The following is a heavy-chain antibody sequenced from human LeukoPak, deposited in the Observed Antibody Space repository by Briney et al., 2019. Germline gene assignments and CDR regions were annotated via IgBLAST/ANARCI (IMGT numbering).Heavy chain of an antibody. CDR1: GYTFTSYY. J-gene: IGHJ4*01. CDR2: IYPSGGST. D-gene: IGHD6-19*01. V-gene: IGHV1-46*01. Sequence: GASVKVSCKASGYTFTSYYIHWVRQAPGQGLEWMGIIYPSGGSTSYAQKFQGRVTMTRDTSTSTVYMELSSLRSEDTAVYYCAGRSITVADPFYYWGQGTLVTVS. CDR3: AGRSITVADPFYY.